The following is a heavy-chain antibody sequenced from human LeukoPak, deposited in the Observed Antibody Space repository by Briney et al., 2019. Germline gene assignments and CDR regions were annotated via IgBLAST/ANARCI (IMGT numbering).Heavy chain of an antibody. CDR2: IIPIFGTA. Sequence: SVKVSCXASGGTFSSYAISWVRQAPGQGLEWMGGIIPIFGTANYAQKFQGRVTITTDESTSTAYMELSSLRSEDTAVYYCARGPGYRADFDYWGQGTLVTVSS. J-gene: IGHJ4*02. CDR1: GGTFSSYA. CDR3: ARGPGYRADFDY. D-gene: IGHD5-18*01. V-gene: IGHV1-69*05.